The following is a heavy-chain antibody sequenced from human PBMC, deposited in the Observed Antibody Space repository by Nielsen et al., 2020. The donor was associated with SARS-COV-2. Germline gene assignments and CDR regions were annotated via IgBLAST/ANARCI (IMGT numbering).Heavy chain of an antibody. CDR1: GFTFSSYG. J-gene: IGHJ4*02. CDR3: AKDLEMATANGGGCFDY. CDR2: ISYDGSNK. Sequence: GESLKISCAASGFTFSSYGMHWVRQAPGKGLEWVAVISYDGSNKYYADSVKGRFTISRDNSKNTLYLQMNSLRAEDTAVYYCAKDLEMATANGGGCFDYWGQGTLVTVSS. V-gene: IGHV3-30*18. D-gene: IGHD5-24*01.